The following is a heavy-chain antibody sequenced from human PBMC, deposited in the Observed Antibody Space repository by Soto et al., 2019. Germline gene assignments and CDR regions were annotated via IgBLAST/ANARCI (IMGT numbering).Heavy chain of an antibody. J-gene: IGHJ6*02. D-gene: IGHD2-2*01. CDR1: GFTFSTHT. CDR2: LTADSDDT. Sequence: GGSLRLSCVASGFTFSTHTMNWVRQAPGKGLEWVSRLTADSDDTSYADSIKGRFTISRDNSKNTLYLQMNILRAEDTAIYYCAKYIHDIVVVPAAPYYYYYYGMDVWGQGTTVTVSS. V-gene: IGHV3-23*01. CDR3: AKYIHDIVVVPAAPYYYYYYGMDV.